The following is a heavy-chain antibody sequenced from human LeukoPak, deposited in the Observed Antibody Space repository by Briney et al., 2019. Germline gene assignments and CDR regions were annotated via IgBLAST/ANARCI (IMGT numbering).Heavy chain of an antibody. CDR3: ARDYGNNWFDP. J-gene: IGHJ5*02. CDR2: IYYSGDT. Sequence: SETLSLTCTVSGGSISSGDYYWSWIRQHPGRGLEWIGYIYYSGDTYYNPSLRSRISISLDTSKNHFSLKLSSVTAADTAMYYCARDYGNNWFDPWGQGTLVTVSA. CDR1: GGSISSGDYY. D-gene: IGHD4-17*01. V-gene: IGHV4-31*03.